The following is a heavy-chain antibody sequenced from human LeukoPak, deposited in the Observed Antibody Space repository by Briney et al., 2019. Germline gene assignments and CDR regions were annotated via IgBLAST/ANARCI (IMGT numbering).Heavy chain of an antibody. D-gene: IGHD1-26*01. Sequence: SETLSLTCTVSGGSISSYYWSWIRQPPGKGLEWIGYIYYSGSTNYNPSLKSRVTISVDTSKNQFSLKLSSVPAADTAVYYCARSKYSGSYKEFDYWGQGTLVTVSS. V-gene: IGHV4-59*01. CDR1: GGSISSYY. CDR3: ARSKYSGSYKEFDY. J-gene: IGHJ4*02. CDR2: IYYSGST.